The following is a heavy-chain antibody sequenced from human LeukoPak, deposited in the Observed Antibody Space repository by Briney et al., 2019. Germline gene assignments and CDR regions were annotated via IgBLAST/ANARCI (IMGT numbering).Heavy chain of an antibody. J-gene: IGHJ4*02. D-gene: IGHD3-3*01. V-gene: IGHV4-34*01. CDR2: INHSGST. Sequence: SETLSLTCAVYGGSFSGYYWSWIRQPPGKGLEWIGEINHSGSTNYNPSLKSRVTISVDTSKNQFSLKLSSVTAADTAVYYCARLSADDFWSGYYKGFDYWGQGTLVTVSS. CDR1: GGSFSGYY. CDR3: ARLSADDFWSGYYKGFDY.